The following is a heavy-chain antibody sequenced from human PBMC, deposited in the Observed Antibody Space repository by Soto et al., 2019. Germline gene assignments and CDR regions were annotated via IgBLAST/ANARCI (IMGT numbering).Heavy chain of an antibody. CDR2: LSAYNGDT. CDR3: ARWSAIVGGAEAVDV. V-gene: IGHV1-18*01. D-gene: IGHD1-26*01. Sequence: QVQLVQSGAEVKKPGASVRVSCKTSGYTFINYGITWVRQAPGQGLEWMGWLSAYNGDTSSSEKLQDRFTMTTDTSTNTVYMDLRSLTSADTAVYYCARWSAIVGGAEAVDVWGQGPMVIVSS. CDR1: GYTFINYG. J-gene: IGHJ3*01.